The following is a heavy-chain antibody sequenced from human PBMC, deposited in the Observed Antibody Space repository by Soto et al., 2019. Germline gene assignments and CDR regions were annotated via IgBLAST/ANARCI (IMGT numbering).Heavy chain of an antibody. CDR3: AMVDVYVTPSPQDV. Sequence: QVQLVQSGAEVKNPGASVKVSCKASGYTFTRYGIGWARQAPGQGLEWMGWINTYNGNTNYAQNVQGRVTLTTDTSTSTAYMELRSLRSNDTAIYYSAMVDVYVTPSPQDVWGKGTTVIVSS. D-gene: IGHD3-16*01. CDR2: INTYNGNT. CDR1: GYTFTRYG. V-gene: IGHV1-18*01. J-gene: IGHJ6*04.